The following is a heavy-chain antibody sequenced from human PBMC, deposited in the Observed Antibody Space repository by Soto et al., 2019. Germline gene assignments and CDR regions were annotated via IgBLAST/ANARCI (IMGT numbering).Heavy chain of an antibody. V-gene: IGHV1-8*01. CDR3: ATRPFRPGSSSYYYYYYMDV. CDR2: MNPNSGNT. J-gene: IGHJ6*03. CDR1: GYTFTSYD. D-gene: IGHD6-6*01. Sequence: GASVKVSCKASGYTFTSYDINWVRQATGQGLEWMGWMNPNSGNTGYAQKFQGRVTMTRNTSISTAYMELSSLRSEDTAVYYCATRPFRPGSSSYYYYYYMDVWGKGTTVTVSS.